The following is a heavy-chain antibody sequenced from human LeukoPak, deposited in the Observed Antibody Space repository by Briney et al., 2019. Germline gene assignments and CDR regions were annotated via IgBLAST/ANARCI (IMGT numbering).Heavy chain of an antibody. V-gene: IGHV3-48*03. J-gene: IGHJ4*02. CDR2: ISSSGSTI. D-gene: IGHD3-22*01. CDR1: GFTFSSYE. CDR3: SRDYDCSSGYSEGKYYFDY. Sequence: PGGSLRLSCAASGFTFSSYEMNWVRQAPGKGLEWVSYISSSGSTIYYADSVKGRFTISRDNAKNSLYLQMNSLRAEDTAVYYCSRDYDCSSGYSEGKYYFDYWGQGTLVTVSS.